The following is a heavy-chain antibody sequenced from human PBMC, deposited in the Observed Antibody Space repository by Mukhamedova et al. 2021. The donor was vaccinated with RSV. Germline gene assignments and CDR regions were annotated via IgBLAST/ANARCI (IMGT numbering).Heavy chain of an antibody. V-gene: IGHV3-23*01. D-gene: IGHD1-26*01. CDR3: AKEVDGRFFYHGMEV. Sequence: GRQSPGKGLEWVAGITGSGFATYYTDSVRGRFTISRDNSKNTLFLQMNSLRADDTAVYYCAKEVDGRFFYHGMEVWGQGTTATVSS. CDR2: ITGSGFAT. J-gene: IGHJ6*02.